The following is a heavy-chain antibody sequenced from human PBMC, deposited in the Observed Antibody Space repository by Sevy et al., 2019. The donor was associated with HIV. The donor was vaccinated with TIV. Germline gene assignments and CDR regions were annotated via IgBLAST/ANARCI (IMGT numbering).Heavy chain of an antibody. D-gene: IGHD3-10*01. V-gene: IGHV4-34*01. CDR3: ARGLGTMVRGAYLNWLDP. J-gene: IGHJ5*02. CDR2: INRSGST. Sequence: SETLSLTCAVYGGSFSGYYWSWIRQPPGKGLEWIGEINRSGSTNSNPSLKSRVTISVDTSKNQFSLKLSSVTAADTAVYHCARGLGTMVRGAYLNWLDPWGQGTLVTVSS. CDR1: GGSFSGYY.